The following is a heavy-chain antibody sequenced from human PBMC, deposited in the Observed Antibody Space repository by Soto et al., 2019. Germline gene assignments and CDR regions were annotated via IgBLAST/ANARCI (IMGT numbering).Heavy chain of an antibody. V-gene: IGHV6-1*01. CDR2: TYYMSKWXX. D-gene: IGHD2-15*01. Sequence: SQTLSLTCAFSGDSDSTASVAWNWIRQSPSRGLEWLGRTYYMSKWXXDYAASVXXRIVSNPDTPXNQFSXQLSSVTPEXTAVYYCARGRDSAFDIWGQGTMVTVS. CDR3: ARGRDSAFDI. J-gene: IGHJ3*02. CDR1: GDSDSTASVA.